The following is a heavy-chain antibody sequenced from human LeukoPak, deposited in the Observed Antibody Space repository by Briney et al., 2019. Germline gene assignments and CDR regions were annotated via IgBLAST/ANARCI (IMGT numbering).Heavy chain of an antibody. Sequence: EALKNFWKGFWFSFTSLLIGWGGQIAGEGLEWMGIIYPGDSDTRYSPSFQGQVTISADKSISTAYLQRSSLKASDTAMYYCARWTRRSLMDVWGKGTTVTVSS. J-gene: IGHJ6*03. V-gene: IGHV5-51*01. D-gene: IGHD2-2*01. CDR3: ARWTRRSLMDV. CDR1: WFSFTSLL. CDR2: IYPGDSDT.